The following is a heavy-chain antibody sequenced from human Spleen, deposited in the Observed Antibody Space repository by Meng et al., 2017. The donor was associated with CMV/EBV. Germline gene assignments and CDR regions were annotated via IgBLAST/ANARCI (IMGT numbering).Heavy chain of an antibody. J-gene: IGHJ6*02. Sequence: GESLKISCAASGFTLSDYYMTWIRQAPGKGLECVSYISSSGGTIYYAASVKGRFTISRDNAKNSLYLQMNSLRAEDTAVYYRARVAAAGRGMDVWGPGTTVTVSS. V-gene: IGHV3-11*04. CDR2: ISSSGGTI. CDR1: GFTLSDYY. D-gene: IGHD6-13*01. CDR3: ARVAAAGRGMDV.